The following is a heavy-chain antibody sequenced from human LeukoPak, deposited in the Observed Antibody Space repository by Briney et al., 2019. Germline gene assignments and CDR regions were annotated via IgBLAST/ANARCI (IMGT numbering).Heavy chain of an antibody. CDR3: ARTAVTPRFDY. Sequence: GGSLRLSCTASAFTFGDYYMTWVRQAPGKGLEWLSYIGGTGSPIYYADSLKGRFTISRDNAKKSLFLQMNSLRAEDTAIYYCARTAVTPRFDYWGPGTLVPVCS. V-gene: IGHV3-11*04. CDR1: AFTFGDYY. CDR2: IGGTGSPI. D-gene: IGHD6-19*01. J-gene: IGHJ4*02.